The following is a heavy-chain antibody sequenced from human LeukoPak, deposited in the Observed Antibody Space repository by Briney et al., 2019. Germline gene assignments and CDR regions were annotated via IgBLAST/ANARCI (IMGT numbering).Heavy chain of an antibody. Sequence: GGSLRLSCAASGFTVTTNYMTWVRQAPGKGLEWVSIIYSGGYTDYADSVKGRFTISRDNAKNTLYLQMNSLRAEDTALYYCARDLATTDNWGQGTLVTVSS. D-gene: IGHD1/OR15-1a*01. CDR2: IYSGGYT. V-gene: IGHV3-66*01. CDR3: ARDLATTDN. J-gene: IGHJ4*02. CDR1: GFTVTTNY.